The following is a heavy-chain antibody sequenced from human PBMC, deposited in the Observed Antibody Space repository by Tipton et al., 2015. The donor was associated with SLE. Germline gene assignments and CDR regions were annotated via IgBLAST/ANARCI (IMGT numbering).Heavy chain of an antibody. Sequence: GSLRLSCAASGFDVSANNINWVRQAPGKGLESVSVIYSGGGTYYADSVKGRFTISRDNSKNTLYLQMNNLRGDDTAVYYCARHPGQVHYYGLDVWGQETTVTVSS. CDR1: GFDVSANN. D-gene: IGHD2-2*01. CDR2: IYSGGGT. V-gene: IGHV3-53*05. J-gene: IGHJ6*02. CDR3: ARHPGQVHYYGLDV.